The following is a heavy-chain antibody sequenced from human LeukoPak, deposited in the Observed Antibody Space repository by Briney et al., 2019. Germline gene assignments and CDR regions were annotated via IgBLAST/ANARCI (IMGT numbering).Heavy chain of an antibody. J-gene: IGHJ4*02. V-gene: IGHV3-30*18. CDR1: GFTFSSYG. Sequence: PGGSLRLSCAASGFTFSSYGMHWVRQAPGKGLEWVAVISYDGSNKYYADSVKGRFTISRDNSKNTLYLQMNSLRAEDTAVYYCAKELGTRMVTTAFDYWGQGTLVTVSS. D-gene: IGHD4-17*01. CDR3: AKELGTRMVTTAFDY. CDR2: ISYDGSNK.